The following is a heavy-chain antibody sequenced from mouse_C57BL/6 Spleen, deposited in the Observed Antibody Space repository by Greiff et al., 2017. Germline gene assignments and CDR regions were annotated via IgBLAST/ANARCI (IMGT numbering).Heavy chain of an antibody. Sequence: VHVKQPGPELVKPGDSVKISCKASGYSFTGYFMNWVMQSHGKSLEWIGRINPYNGDTFYNQKFKGKATLTVDKSSSTAYMELRSLTSEDSAVYYCARSYYGSDYAMECRGKRTSVTVSS. CDR2: INPYNGDT. V-gene: IGHV1-20*01. J-gene: IGHJ4*01. CDR3: ARSYYGSDYAMEC. D-gene: IGHD1-1*01. CDR1: GYSFTGYF.